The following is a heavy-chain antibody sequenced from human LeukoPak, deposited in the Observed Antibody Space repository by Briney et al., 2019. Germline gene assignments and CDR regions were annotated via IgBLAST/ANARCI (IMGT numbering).Heavy chain of an antibody. CDR3: AKDGSGYQLLFLGWFDP. CDR2: ISSSSSYI. Sequence: GGSLRLSCAASGFTFSSYSMNWVRQAPGKGLEWVSSISSSSSYIYYADSVKGRFTISRDNAKNSLYLQMNSLRAEDTALYYCAKDGSGYQLLFLGWFDPWGQGTLVTVSS. V-gene: IGHV3-21*04. D-gene: IGHD2-2*01. CDR1: GFTFSSYS. J-gene: IGHJ5*02.